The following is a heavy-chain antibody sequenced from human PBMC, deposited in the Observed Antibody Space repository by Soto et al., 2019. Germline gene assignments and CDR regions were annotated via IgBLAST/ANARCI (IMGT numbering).Heavy chain of an antibody. D-gene: IGHD4-17*01. J-gene: IGHJ5*02. V-gene: IGHV1-69*04. CDR1: GGTFRNYV. CDR3: ARDESDYGDSNWFEP. CDR2: IIPILGIA. Sequence: SVKVSCKASGGTFRNYVVSWVRQAPGQGLEWMGRIIPILGIANYAQKFQGRITITADKSTSTAYMELSSLRFEDTAVYYCARDESDYGDSNWFEPWGQGTLVTVSS.